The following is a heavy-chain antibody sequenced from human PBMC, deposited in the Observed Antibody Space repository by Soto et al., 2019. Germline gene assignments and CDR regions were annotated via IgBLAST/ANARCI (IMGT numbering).Heavy chain of an antibody. CDR1: GGTFSNYA. CDR2: LIPISGTT. J-gene: IGHJ1*01. V-gene: IGHV1-69*13. D-gene: IGHD3-22*01. CDR3: ARGPYGYYEQSGNYSAVYFQH. Sequence: SVKVSCKASGGTFSNYAIAWVRQAPGQGLEWMGGLIPISGTTNYAQKFQGRVTITADESTSTAYMELRSMRSEGTAVYYCARGPYGYYEQSGNYSAVYFQHWGVGSLVT.